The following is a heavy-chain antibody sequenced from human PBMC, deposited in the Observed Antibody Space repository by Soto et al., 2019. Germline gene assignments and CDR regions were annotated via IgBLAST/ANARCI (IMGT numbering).Heavy chain of an antibody. D-gene: IGHD6-6*01. V-gene: IGHV1-46*01. CDR1: GYTFTSYY. CDR3: ASEYSSSSGFHYYYGMDV. Sequence: ASVKVSCKASGYTFTSYYMHWVRQAPGQGLEWMGIINPSGGSTSYAQKFQGRVTMTRDTSTSTVYMELSSLRSEDTAVYYCASEYSSSSGFHYYYGMDVWGQGTTVTVPS. CDR2: INPSGGST. J-gene: IGHJ6*02.